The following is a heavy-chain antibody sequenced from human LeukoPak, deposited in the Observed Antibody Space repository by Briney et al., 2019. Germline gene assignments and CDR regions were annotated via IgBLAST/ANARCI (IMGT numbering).Heavy chain of an antibody. CDR2: IYNTGDT. D-gene: IGHD4/OR15-4a*01. Sequence: GGSLRLSCAASGFTFSSYAMSWVRQAPGKGLEWVSIIYNTGDTYYADSRRGRFTISRDNSKNTLYLQINSLRADDTAVYYCAQGGAPNLADYWGPGTLVTVSS. CDR1: GFTFSSYA. J-gene: IGHJ4*02. CDR3: AQGGAPNLADY. V-gene: IGHV3-23*05.